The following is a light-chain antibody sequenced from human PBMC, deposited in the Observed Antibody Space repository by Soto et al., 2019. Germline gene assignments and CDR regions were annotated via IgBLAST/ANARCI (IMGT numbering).Light chain of an antibody. CDR2: EFS. J-gene: IGLJ2*01. CDR1: SSDVGGYNY. CDR3: SSYTSSSTLVV. Sequence: QSALTQPASVSGSPGQSITISCTGTSSDVGGYNYVSWYQQHPGKAPKLMIYEFSNRPSGVSNRFSGSKSGNTASLTISGLQAEDGADYYCSSYTSSSTLVVFGGGTKVTVL. V-gene: IGLV2-14*01.